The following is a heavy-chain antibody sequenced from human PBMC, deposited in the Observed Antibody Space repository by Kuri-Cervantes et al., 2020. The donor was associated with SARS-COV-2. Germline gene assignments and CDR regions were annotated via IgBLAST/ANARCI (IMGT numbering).Heavy chain of an antibody. D-gene: IGHD2-21*01. V-gene: IGHV3-30-3*01. J-gene: IGHJ4*02. Sequence: GSLRLSCAASGFTFSRYAMHWVRQAPGKGLEWVAVISYDGSNKDYTASGKGRFTISRDNSQNTLYLQMKSLRTEDTALYYCARDRVGVHDSWGQGTLVTVSS. CDR3: ARDRVGVHDS. CDR2: ISYDGSNK. CDR1: GFTFSRYA.